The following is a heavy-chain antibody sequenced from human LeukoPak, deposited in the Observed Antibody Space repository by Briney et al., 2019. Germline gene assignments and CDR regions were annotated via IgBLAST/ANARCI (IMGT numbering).Heavy chain of an antibody. CDR2: IIPILGIA. Sequence: VASMKVSCKASGGTFSSYAISWVRQAPGQGLEWMGRIIPILGIANYAQKFRGRVTITADKSRSTAYMELSSLRSEDTAVYYCARDQVAGTKVFDYWGQGTLVTVSS. CDR3: ARDQVAGTKVFDY. J-gene: IGHJ4*02. D-gene: IGHD6-19*01. CDR1: GGTFSSYA. V-gene: IGHV1-69*04.